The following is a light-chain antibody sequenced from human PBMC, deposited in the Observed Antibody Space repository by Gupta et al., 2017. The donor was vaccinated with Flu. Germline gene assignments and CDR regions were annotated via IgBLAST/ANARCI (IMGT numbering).Light chain of an antibody. J-gene: IGKJ4*01. CDR3: QQYGSSPRLT. CDR1: QSVSSSY. CDR2: GAS. Sequence: EIVLTPSSATLPLSPGERAILSCRASQSVSSSYLAWYQQKPGQAPRLLIYGASSRATGIPDRFSGSGSGTDFTLTISRLEPEDFAVYYCQQYGSSPRLTFGGGTKVEIK. V-gene: IGKV3-20*01.